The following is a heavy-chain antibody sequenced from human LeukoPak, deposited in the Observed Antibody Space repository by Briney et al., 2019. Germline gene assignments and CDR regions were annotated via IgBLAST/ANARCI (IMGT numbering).Heavy chain of an antibody. J-gene: IGHJ4*02. CDR1: GDSVSSSSYY. CDR2: IYYSGST. Sequence: SETLSLTCAVSGDSVSSSSYYWSWIRQPPGKGLEWIGYIYYSGSTNYNPSLKSRVTISVDTSKNQFSLKLSSVTAADTAVYYCARYYYDSSGYYYDYWGQGTLVTVSS. D-gene: IGHD3-22*01. V-gene: IGHV4-61*01. CDR3: ARYYYDSSGYYYDY.